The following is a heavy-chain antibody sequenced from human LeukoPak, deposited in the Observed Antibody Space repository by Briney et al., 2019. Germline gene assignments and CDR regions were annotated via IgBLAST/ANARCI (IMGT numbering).Heavy chain of an antibody. CDR2: INSDGSST. CDR3: ARGVGGDSRFDP. V-gene: IGHV3-74*01. D-gene: IGHD1-26*01. CDR1: GFTFSSYW. J-gene: IGHJ5*02. Sequence: GGSLRLSCAASGFTFSSYWMHWVRQAPGKGLVWVSRINSDGSSTRYADSVKGRFTISRDNAKNTLYLQMNSLRAEGTAVYYCARGVGGDSRFDPWGQGTLVTVSS.